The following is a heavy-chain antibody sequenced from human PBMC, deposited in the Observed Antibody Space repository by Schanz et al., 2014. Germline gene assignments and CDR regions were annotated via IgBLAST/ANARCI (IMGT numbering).Heavy chain of an antibody. Sequence: EVQLVESGGGLVKPGGSLRLSCAASGFTFSDAWMTWVRQAPGKGLEWVGRIKSKTDGGTTDYAAPVKGRFTISRDDSKNTLFLQMNSLKTEDTAVYYCTNYCDGGCAIDNWGQGALVTVSS. CDR3: TNYCDGGCAIDN. V-gene: IGHV3-15*01. J-gene: IGHJ4*02. CDR1: GFTFSDAW. CDR2: IKSKTDGGTT. D-gene: IGHD6-19*01.